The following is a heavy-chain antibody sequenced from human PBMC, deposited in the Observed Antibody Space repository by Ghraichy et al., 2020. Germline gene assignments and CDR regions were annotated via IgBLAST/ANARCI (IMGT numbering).Heavy chain of an antibody. CDR3: ATCRDGHNWFDY. J-gene: IGHJ4*02. V-gene: IGHV3-53*01. CDR2: LYRGGDA. Sequence: GGSLRLSCAASGFTVSGSYMSWVRQAPGKGLEWVSVLYRGGDAYYADSVKGRFTISRDNSKNSLYLQMNSLRAEDTAVYYCATCRDGHNWFDYWGQGTLGTVSS. CDR1: GFTVSGSY. D-gene: IGHD5-24*01.